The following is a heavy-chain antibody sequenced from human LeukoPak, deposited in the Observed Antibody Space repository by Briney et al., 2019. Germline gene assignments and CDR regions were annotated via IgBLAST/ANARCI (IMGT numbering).Heavy chain of an antibody. CDR2: MNPNSGNT. CDR3: ARGQYCSSTSCSIGSYWFDP. J-gene: IGHJ5*02. Sequence: GASVKVSCKASGFTFTGYDINWVRQASGQGLEWMGWMNPNSGNTGYAQKFQGRVTMTRNTSISTAYMELSSLRSEDTAVYYCARGQYCSSTSCSIGSYWFDPWGQGTLVTVSS. CDR1: GFTFTGYD. V-gene: IGHV1-8*01. D-gene: IGHD2-2*01.